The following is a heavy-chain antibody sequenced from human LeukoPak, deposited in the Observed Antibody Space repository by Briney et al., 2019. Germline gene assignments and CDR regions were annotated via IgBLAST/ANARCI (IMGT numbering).Heavy chain of an antibody. CDR2: ISGSGGGT. Sequence: GGSLRLSCAASGFTFSSYGMSWVRQAPGKGLEWVSAISGSGGGTYYADSVKGRFTISRDSSKDTLYLQMNSLRAEDTAVYYCARETYSSGWYPLTYYFDYWGQGTLVTVSS. D-gene: IGHD6-19*01. CDR3: ARETYSSGWYPLTYYFDY. J-gene: IGHJ4*02. CDR1: GFTFSSYG. V-gene: IGHV3-23*01.